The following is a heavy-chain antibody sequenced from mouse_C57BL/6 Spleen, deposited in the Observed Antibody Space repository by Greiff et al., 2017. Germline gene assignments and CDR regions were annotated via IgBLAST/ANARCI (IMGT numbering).Heavy chain of an antibody. J-gene: IGHJ4*01. Sequence: VQLQQSGPELVKPGASVKLSCKASGYTFTSYDINWVKQRPGQGLEWIGWIYPRYGSTKYNEKFKGKATLTVDTSSSTAYMELHSLTSEDSAVYFCARPYYGSSPYAMDYWGQGTSVTVSS. CDR2: IYPRYGST. CDR1: GYTFTSYD. D-gene: IGHD1-1*01. CDR3: ARPYYGSSPYAMDY. V-gene: IGHV1-85*01.